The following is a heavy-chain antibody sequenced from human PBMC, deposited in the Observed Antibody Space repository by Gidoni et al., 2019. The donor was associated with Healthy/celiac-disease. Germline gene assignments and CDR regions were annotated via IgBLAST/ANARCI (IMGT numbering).Heavy chain of an antibody. CDR3: ARGVHSSSRGVYFDY. Sequence: QVQLVQSGAEVKKPGASVKVSCKASGYTFTSYGSSWVRQAPGQGLEWMGWISAYHGNTNYAQKLQGRVTMTPDTSPSTAYMELRSLRSDDTAVYYCARGVHSSSRGVYFDYWGQGTLVTVSS. V-gene: IGHV1-18*01. CDR1: GYTFTSYG. CDR2: ISAYHGNT. J-gene: IGHJ4*02. D-gene: IGHD6-6*01.